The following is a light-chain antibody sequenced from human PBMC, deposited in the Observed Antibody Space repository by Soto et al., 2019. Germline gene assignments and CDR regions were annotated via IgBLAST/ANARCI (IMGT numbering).Light chain of an antibody. CDR3: QQRNVWPPVT. CDR2: GAF. J-gene: IGKJ5*01. Sequence: EVVLTQSPATLSLSPGERATLSCRTSQGTSSSIAWFQQKPGQAPRLLIYGAFNRATGIPARFSGSGSGTDFTLTISSLEPEDSAVYYCQQRNVWPPVTFGQGTRLEI. V-gene: IGKV3-11*01. CDR1: QGTSSS.